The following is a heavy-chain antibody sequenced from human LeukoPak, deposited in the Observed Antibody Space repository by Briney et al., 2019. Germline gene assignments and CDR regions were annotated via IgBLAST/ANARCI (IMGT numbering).Heavy chain of an antibody. Sequence: PSETLSLTCAVYGGSFSGYYWSWIRQPPGKGLEWIGEINHSGSTNYNPSLKSRVTISVDTSKNQFSLKLSSVTAADTAVYYCARWPEGFAYMDVWGKGTTVTVSS. D-gene: IGHD3-3*01. CDR1: GGSFSGYY. CDR3: ARWPEGFAYMDV. J-gene: IGHJ6*03. V-gene: IGHV4-34*01. CDR2: INHSGST.